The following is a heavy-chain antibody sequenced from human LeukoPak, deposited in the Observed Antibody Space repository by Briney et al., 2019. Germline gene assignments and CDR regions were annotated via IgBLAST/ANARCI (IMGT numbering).Heavy chain of an antibody. CDR1: GFTFSSYA. Sequence: GGSLRLSCAASGFTFSSYAMHWVRQAPGKGLEWVAVISYDGSNKYYADSVEGRFTISRDNSKNTLYLQMNSLRAEDTAVYYCARELPRYCSSTSCSPGGFDPWGQGTLVTVSS. CDR3: ARELPRYCSSTSCSPGGFDP. V-gene: IGHV3-30*04. CDR2: ISYDGSNK. D-gene: IGHD2-2*01. J-gene: IGHJ5*02.